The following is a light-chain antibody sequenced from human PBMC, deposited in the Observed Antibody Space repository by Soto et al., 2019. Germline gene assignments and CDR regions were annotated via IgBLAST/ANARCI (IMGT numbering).Light chain of an antibody. V-gene: IGKV3-20*01. CDR1: QSVSSSY. CDR2: GVS. Sequence: EIVLTQSPGALSLSPGERATLSCRASQSVSSSYLAWYQQKPGQAPRLLIYGVSSRATGIPDRFSGSGSGTDFTLTISRLEPEDFAVYYCQQYGSSPSGTFGQGTKLEIK. CDR3: QQYGSSPSGT. J-gene: IGKJ2*01.